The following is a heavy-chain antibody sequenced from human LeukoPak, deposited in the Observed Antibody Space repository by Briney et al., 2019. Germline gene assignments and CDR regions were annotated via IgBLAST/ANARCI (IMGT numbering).Heavy chain of an antibody. Sequence: PGGSLRLSCAASGFTVSSNYMSWVRQAPGKGLEWVSVIYSGGSTYYADSVKGRFTISRDNSKNTLYLQMNSLRAEDTAVYYCVRVRGADRAYYYYYMDVWGKGTTVTVSS. D-gene: IGHD1-26*01. CDR2: IYSGGST. J-gene: IGHJ6*03. CDR3: VRVRGADRAYYYYYMDV. CDR1: GFTVSSNY. V-gene: IGHV3-53*01.